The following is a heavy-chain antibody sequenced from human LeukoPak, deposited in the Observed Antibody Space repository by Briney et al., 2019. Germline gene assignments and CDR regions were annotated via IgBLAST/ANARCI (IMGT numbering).Heavy chain of an antibody. CDR3: ARTPGAFDF. CDR1: GGSFTYYH. CDR2: VSHTGDT. V-gene: IGHV4-34*01. D-gene: IGHD2-15*01. J-gene: IGHJ4*02. Sequence: PSETLSLTCAAYGGSFTYYHWTWIRQSPGRGLEWIGEVSHTGDTDYNPSLKNRLTISIDTSNKQFSLRLTSVTAADTAVYYCARTPGAFDFWGQGTLVTVSS.